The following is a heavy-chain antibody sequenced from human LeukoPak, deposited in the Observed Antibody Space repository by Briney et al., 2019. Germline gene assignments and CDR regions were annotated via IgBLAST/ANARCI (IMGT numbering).Heavy chain of an antibody. CDR2: ISSSGSTI. CDR1: GFTFSSYE. V-gene: IGHV3-48*03. CDR3: ARDNYDFWSGPFDY. D-gene: IGHD3-3*01. J-gene: IGHJ4*02. Sequence: GGSLRLSCAASGFTFSSYEMNWVRQAPGKGLEWVSYISSSGSTIYYADSVKGRFTISRDSAKNSLYLQMNSLRAEDTAVYYCARDNYDFWSGPFDYWGQGTLVTVSS.